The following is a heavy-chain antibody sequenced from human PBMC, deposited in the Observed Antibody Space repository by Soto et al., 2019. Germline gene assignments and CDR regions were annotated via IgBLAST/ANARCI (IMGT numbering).Heavy chain of an antibody. CDR3: AREGLLLLPDY. CDR2: ISPYSGKT. Sequence: GASVKVSCKTSGYTFTNNDVCWVRQTPGQGLEWMGWISPYSGKTNYARKFKDRVTMTTDTSTSTVYMELTSLTSDDTAVYYCAREGLLLLPDYWGQGTLVPVSS. CDR1: GYTFTNND. V-gene: IGHV1-18*01. D-gene: IGHD3-22*01. J-gene: IGHJ4*02.